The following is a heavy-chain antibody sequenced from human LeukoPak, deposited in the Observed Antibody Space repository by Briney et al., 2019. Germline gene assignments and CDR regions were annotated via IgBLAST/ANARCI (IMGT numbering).Heavy chain of an antibody. J-gene: IGHJ6*03. Sequence: ASVKVSCKASGYTFTSYYMHWVRQAPGQGLEWMGIINPSGGSTSYAQKFQGRVTMTRDMSTSTVYMELSSLRSEDTAVYYCARGRRELPRPLYYYYYMDVWGKGTTVTVSS. V-gene: IGHV1-46*01. CDR1: GYTFTSYY. CDR2: INPSGGST. CDR3: ARGRRELPRPLYYYYYMDV. D-gene: IGHD1-26*01.